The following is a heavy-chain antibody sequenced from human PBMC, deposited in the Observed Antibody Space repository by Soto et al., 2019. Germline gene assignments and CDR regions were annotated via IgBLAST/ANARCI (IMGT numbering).Heavy chain of an antibody. Sequence: PGGSLRLSCAASGFTFSSYAMSWVRQAPGKGLEWVSAISGSGGSTYYADSVKGRFTISRDNSKNTLYLQMNSLRAEDTAVYYCAKAGKGSRRITMVRENDYYYYMDVWGQGTTVTVSS. CDR3: AKAGKGSRRITMVRENDYYYYMDV. CDR1: GFTFSSYA. J-gene: IGHJ6*03. CDR2: ISGSGGST. V-gene: IGHV3-23*01. D-gene: IGHD3-10*01.